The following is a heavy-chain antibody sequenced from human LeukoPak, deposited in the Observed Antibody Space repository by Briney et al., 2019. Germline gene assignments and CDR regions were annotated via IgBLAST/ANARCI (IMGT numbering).Heavy chain of an antibody. Sequence: GASVKVSCKASGYTFSISYIHWVRQAPGQGLEWMGIINPSGDTTNYAQKFQGRVTMTRDTSTSTVYMEVSSLRSEDTAVYYCATAPPYYYDSSLILAPIPYYFDYWGQGTLVTVSS. CDR1: GYTFSISY. CDR3: ATAPPYYYDSSLILAPIPYYFDY. CDR2: INPSGDTT. D-gene: IGHD3-22*01. J-gene: IGHJ4*02. V-gene: IGHV1-46*01.